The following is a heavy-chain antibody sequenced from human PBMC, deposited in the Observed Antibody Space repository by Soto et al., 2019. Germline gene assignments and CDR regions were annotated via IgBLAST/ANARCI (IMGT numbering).Heavy chain of an antibody. V-gene: IGHV3-11*05. Sequence: GGSLRLSCAASGFTFSDYYMSWVRQAPGKGLEWVSYISSSSSYTNYADSVKGRFTISRDNAKNSLYLQMNSLRAEDTAVYYCARDADILTGSDAFDIWGQGTMVTVSS. D-gene: IGHD3-9*01. J-gene: IGHJ3*02. CDR2: ISSSSSYT. CDR1: GFTFSDYY. CDR3: ARDADILTGSDAFDI.